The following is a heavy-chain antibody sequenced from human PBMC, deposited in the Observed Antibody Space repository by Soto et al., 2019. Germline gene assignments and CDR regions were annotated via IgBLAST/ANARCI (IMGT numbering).Heavy chain of an antibody. CDR2: ISSSSSYI. CDR3: ARDFRWPQNFAHAFDI. V-gene: IGHV3-21*01. CDR1: RFSFSSYS. J-gene: IGHJ3*02. Sequence: XGSLRLSREASRFSFSSYSVNWVRQAPGKGLEWVSSISSSSSYIYYADSVKGRFTISRDNAKNSLYLQMNSLRAEDTAVYYCARDFRWPQNFAHAFDIWGQRTMVTVSS.